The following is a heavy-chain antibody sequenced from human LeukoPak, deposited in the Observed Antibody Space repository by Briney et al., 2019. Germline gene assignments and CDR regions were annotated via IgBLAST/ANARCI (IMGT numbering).Heavy chain of an antibody. CDR1: GFSFSSYA. D-gene: IGHD3-10*01. V-gene: IGHV3-23*01. CDR2: ISDSGGST. J-gene: IGHJ4*02. Sequence: GGFLRLSCAASGFSFSSYAMSWVRQAPGKGLDWVSVISDSGGSTYYADSVKGRFIISRDNSKNTLYMQMNSLRAEDTAVYHCAKVSSREFDYWGQGTLVSVSS. CDR3: AKVSSREFDY.